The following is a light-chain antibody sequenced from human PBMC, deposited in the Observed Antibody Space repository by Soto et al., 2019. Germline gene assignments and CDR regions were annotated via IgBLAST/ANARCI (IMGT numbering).Light chain of an antibody. V-gene: IGKV3-20*01. CDR2: GAS. Sequence: EIVLTQSPGTLSLSPGERATLSCRASQSVSSSFLGWYQQRPGQATRLLIYGASSRATGIPDRIRGSGSGTDFTLTSSILAPEDFAVYYCQHYGSPPRAFGQGTKVEIK. J-gene: IGKJ1*01. CDR1: QSVSSSF. CDR3: QHYGSPPRA.